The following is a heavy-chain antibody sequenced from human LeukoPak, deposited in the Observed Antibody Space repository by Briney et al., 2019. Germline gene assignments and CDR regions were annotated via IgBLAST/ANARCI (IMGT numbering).Heavy chain of an antibody. V-gene: IGHV3-30*04. Sequence: PGGSLRLSCAASGFTFSSYAMHWVRQAPGKGLEWVAVISYDGSNKYYADSVKGRFTISRDNSKNTLYLQMNSLRAEDTAVYYCARDGLAYCGGDCYLYYYYYMDVWGKGTTVTVSS. CDR1: GFTFSSYA. CDR2: ISYDGSNK. D-gene: IGHD2-21*02. CDR3: ARDGLAYCGGDCYLYYYYYMDV. J-gene: IGHJ6*03.